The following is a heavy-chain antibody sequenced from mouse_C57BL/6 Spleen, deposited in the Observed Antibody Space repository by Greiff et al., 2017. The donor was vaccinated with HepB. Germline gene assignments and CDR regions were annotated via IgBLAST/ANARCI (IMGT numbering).Heavy chain of an antibody. D-gene: IGHD1-1*01. Sequence: VQLQQPGAELVKPGASVKMSCRASGYTFTSYWITWVKQRPGQGLEWIGDIYPGSGSTNYNEKFKSKATLTVDTSSSTAYMQLSSLTSEDSAVYYCARSYYYGSSYVYWGQGTTLTVSS. CDR3: ARSYYYGSSYVY. J-gene: IGHJ2*01. CDR1: GYTFTSYW. CDR2: IYPGSGST. V-gene: IGHV1-55*01.